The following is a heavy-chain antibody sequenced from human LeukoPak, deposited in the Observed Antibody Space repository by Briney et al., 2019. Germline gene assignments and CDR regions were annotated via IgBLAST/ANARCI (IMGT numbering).Heavy chain of an antibody. V-gene: IGHV4-4*07. J-gene: IGHJ4*02. D-gene: IGHD3-10*01. CDR2: IEPSGTN. CDR3: ARDYYGSGSYYLDY. Sequence: SETLSLTCTVSGGSLNNYYWTWIRQPAGKGLEWIGRIEPSGTNDHNPSLKSRVTMSINMSKNQFSLKLSSVTAADTAVYYCARDYYGSGSYYLDYWGQGTLVTVSS. CDR1: GGSLNNYY.